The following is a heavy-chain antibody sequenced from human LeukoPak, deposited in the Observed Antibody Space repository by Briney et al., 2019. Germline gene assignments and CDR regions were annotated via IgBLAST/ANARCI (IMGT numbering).Heavy chain of an antibody. CDR3: ANDMDTAMVHDSLFDY. J-gene: IGHJ4*02. CDR1: GFTFSSYA. CDR2: ISGSGGST. D-gene: IGHD5-18*01. V-gene: IGHV3-23*01. Sequence: GGSLRLSCAASGFTFSSYAMSWVRQAPGKGLEWVSAISGSGGSTYYADSVKGRFTISRDNSKNTLYLQMNSLRAEDMAVYYCANDMDTAMVHDSLFDYWGQGTLVTVSS.